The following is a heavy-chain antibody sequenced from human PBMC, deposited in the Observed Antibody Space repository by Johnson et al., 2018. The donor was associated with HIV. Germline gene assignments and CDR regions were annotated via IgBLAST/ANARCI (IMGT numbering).Heavy chain of an antibody. D-gene: IGHD6-19*01. CDR2: INWNGGSK. CDR3: ARGVGGAGDDAFDI. V-gene: IGHV3-20*04. CDR1: GFTFSSYA. Sequence: VQLVESGGGVVQPGRSLRLSCAASGFTFSSYAMHWVRQAPGKGLEWVSGINWNGGSKGYGDSVKGRFTISRDNAKNSLYMQMNSLRAEDTALYYCARGVGGAGDDAFDIWGQGTMVTVSS. J-gene: IGHJ3*02.